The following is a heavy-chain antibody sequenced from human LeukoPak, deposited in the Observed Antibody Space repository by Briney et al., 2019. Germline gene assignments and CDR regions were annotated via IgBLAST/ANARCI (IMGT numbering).Heavy chain of an antibody. D-gene: IGHD3-16*01. V-gene: IGHV4-59*01. CDR3: ARELGGVEEVYYYYMDV. CDR2: IYYSGST. J-gene: IGHJ6*03. Sequence: SETLSLTCTVSGGSISSYYWSWIRQPPGKGLEWIGYIYYSGSTNYNPSLKSRVTISVDTSKNQFSLKLSSVTAADTAVYYCARELGGVEEVYYYYMDVWGKRTTVTVSS. CDR1: GGSISSYY.